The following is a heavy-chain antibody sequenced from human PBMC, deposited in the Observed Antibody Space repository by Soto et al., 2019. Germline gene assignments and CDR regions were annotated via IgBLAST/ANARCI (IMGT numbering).Heavy chain of an antibody. CDR3: ALRGDNAAAGVNAPDY. CDR1: GGSISSSNW. V-gene: IGHV4-4*02. J-gene: IGHJ4*02. Sequence: QVQLQESGPGLVKPSGTLSLTCAVSGGSISSSNWWSWVRQPPGKGLEWIGEIYHSGSTNYNPSLKSRVTISVEKSKNQFSLKLSSVAAADTPVYYCALRGDNAAAGVNAPDYWGQGTLVTVSS. CDR2: IYHSGST. D-gene: IGHD6-13*01.